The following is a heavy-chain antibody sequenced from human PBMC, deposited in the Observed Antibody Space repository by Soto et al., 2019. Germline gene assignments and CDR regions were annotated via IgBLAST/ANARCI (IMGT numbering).Heavy chain of an antibody. V-gene: IGHV4-31*03. CDR3: ARGIVASIFGGFDP. Sequence: VQLQESGPGLVKPSQTLSLICTVSGASINSGNYNWTWIRQHTGRGLEWIGCIDYSGSAYYNPSLKSRVAISVDTSKDLFSLNLTSVTAADTAVYYCARGIVASIFGGFDPWGQGTLVTVSS. CDR1: GASINSGNYN. D-gene: IGHD5-12*01. CDR2: IDYSGSA. J-gene: IGHJ5*02.